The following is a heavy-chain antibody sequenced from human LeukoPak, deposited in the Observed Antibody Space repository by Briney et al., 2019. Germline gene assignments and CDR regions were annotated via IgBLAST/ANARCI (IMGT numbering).Heavy chain of an antibody. V-gene: IGHV4-59*01. Sequence: PSETLSLTCTVSGGSISSYYWSWIRQPPGEGLEWIGYIYYSGSTNYNPSLKSRVTISVDTSKNQFSLKLSSVTAADTAVYYCAREFSYYYDSSGYGYYYYYMDVWGKGTTVTVSS. CDR3: AREFSYYYDSSGYGYYYYYMDV. CDR2: IYYSGST. CDR1: GGSISSYY. D-gene: IGHD3-22*01. J-gene: IGHJ6*03.